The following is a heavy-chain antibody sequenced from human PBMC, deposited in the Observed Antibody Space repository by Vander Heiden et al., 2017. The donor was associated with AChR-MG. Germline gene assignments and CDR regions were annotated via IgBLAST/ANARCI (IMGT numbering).Heavy chain of an antibody. CDR3: AKGRSYSNYFFGY. CDR1: GGSFSGYY. D-gene: IGHD4-4*01. V-gene: IGHV4-34*01. J-gene: IGHJ4*02. Sequence: QVQLQQWGAGLLKPSETLSLTCAVYGGSFSGYYWSWIRQPPGKGLEWIGEINHSGRTNYNPALKSRVTISVDTSKNQFSLKMRSVTAADTAVYYSAKGRSYSNYFFGYWGQGTLVTVSS. CDR2: INHSGRT.